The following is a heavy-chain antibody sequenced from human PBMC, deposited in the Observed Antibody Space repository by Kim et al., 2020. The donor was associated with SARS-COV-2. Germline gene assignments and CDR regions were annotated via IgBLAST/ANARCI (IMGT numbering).Heavy chain of an antibody. CDR3: AREFGSPDAFDI. CDR1: GFTFSSYG. V-gene: IGHV3-33*01. Sequence: GGSLRLSCAASGFTFSSYGMHWVRRAPGKGLEWVAVIWYDGSNKYYADSVKGRFTISRDNSKNTLYLQMNSLRAEDTAVYYCAREFGSPDAFDIWGQGTMVTVSS. CDR2: IWYDGSNK. D-gene: IGHD3-16*01. J-gene: IGHJ3*02.